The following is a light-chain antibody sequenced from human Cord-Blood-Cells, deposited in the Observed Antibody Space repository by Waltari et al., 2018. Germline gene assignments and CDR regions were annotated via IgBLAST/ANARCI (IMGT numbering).Light chain of an antibody. CDR2: SNN. Sequence: QSVLTHPPSASGTPGQRVTISCHGSRSNIGRNTVNWYQQLPGTATKLLLYSNNQRPSVVPDRFSGSKAGTSASLAISGLQSEEEADYYCAAWDDSLNGWVFGGGTKLTVL. CDR1: RSNIGRNT. V-gene: IGLV1-44*01. CDR3: AAWDDSLNGWV. J-gene: IGLJ3*02.